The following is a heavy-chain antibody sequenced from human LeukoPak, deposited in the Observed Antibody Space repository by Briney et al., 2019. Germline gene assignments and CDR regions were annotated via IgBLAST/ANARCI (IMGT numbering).Heavy chain of an antibody. CDR1: GFTVSSNY. CDR2: LYSAGNT. Sequence: PGGSLRLSCAASGFTVSSNYMNWVRQAPGKGLEWVSVLYSAGNTFYADSVKGRFTISRDNSKNTLYLQMNSLRPEDTAVYYCARAREYLAIDYWGQRTLVTVSS. J-gene: IGHJ4*02. V-gene: IGHV3-66*02. CDR3: ARAREYLAIDY. D-gene: IGHD2/OR15-2a*01.